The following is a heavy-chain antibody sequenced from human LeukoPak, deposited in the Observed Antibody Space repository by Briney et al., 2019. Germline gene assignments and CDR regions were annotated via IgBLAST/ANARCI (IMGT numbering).Heavy chain of an antibody. Sequence: SETLSLTCTVSGDSIGSSNYYWGWIRQPPGKGLEWIGSVFYTGSAYYNSSLKSRVIISVDTSNNQFSLRLNSVTAADMAVYYCIRQWLWRAVWGKGTTVTVSS. CDR3: IRQWLWRAV. J-gene: IGHJ6*03. CDR2: VFYTGSA. D-gene: IGHD6-19*01. CDR1: GDSIGSSNYY. V-gene: IGHV4-39*07.